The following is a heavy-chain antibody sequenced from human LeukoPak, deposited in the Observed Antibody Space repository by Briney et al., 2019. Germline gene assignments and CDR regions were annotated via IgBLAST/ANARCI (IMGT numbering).Heavy chain of an antibody. J-gene: IGHJ4*02. CDR3: AGEAHGSGTYYSDY. CDR2: INPNSGVT. V-gene: IGHV1-2*02. D-gene: IGHD3-10*01. Sequence: ASVKVSCKASGYTFTGYYIHWVRQAPGQGPEWMGWINPNSGVTYYAQMFQGRVTMTRDTSITTAYMELSRLRSDDRAVYYCAGEAHGSGTYYSDYWGQGTLVTVSS. CDR1: GYTFTGYY.